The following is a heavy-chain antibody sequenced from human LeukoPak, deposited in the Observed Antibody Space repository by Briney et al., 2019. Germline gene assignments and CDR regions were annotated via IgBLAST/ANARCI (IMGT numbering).Heavy chain of an antibody. CDR1: GGSISTYY. CDR3: ARRSSGNWYFDL. V-gene: IGHV4-59*08. CDR2: IYYSGST. J-gene: IGHJ2*01. Sequence: SETLSLTCTVSGGSISTYYWSWIRQPPGKGLEWIGYIYYSGSTNYNPSLNSRVTISVGTSKNQFSLRLSSVTAADTAVYYCARRSSGNWYFDLWGRGTLVTVSS. D-gene: IGHD1-14*01.